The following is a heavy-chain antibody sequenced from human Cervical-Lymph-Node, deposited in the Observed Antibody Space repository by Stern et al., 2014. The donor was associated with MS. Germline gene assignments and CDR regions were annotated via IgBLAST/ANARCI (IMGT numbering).Heavy chain of an antibody. CDR3: ARARGGYDSPDY. CDR1: GYTFTGYY. J-gene: IGHJ4*02. Sequence: DQLVESGAELKKPGASVKVSCKASGYTFTGYYIHWVRQAPGQGLEWMGWINPNSGTLSAQHFHGRVTMTRDTSLSTAYMEVSRLRSNDTAVYYCARARGGYDSPDYWGQGSLVSVSS. V-gene: IGHV1-2*02. CDR2: INPNSGT. D-gene: IGHD5-12*01.